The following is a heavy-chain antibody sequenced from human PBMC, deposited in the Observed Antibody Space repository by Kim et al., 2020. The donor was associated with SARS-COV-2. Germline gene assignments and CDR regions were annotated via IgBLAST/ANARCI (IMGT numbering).Heavy chain of an antibody. CDR1: GFTVSSNY. D-gene: IGHD3-22*01. Sequence: GGSLRLSCAASGFTVSSNYMSCVRQAPGKGLEWVSVIYSGGSTYYADSVKGRFTISRDNSKNTLYLQMNSLRAEDTAVYYCARAHYYDSSDHFDYWGQGTLVTVSS. V-gene: IGHV3-53*01. CDR2: IYSGGST. J-gene: IGHJ4*02. CDR3: ARAHYYDSSDHFDY.